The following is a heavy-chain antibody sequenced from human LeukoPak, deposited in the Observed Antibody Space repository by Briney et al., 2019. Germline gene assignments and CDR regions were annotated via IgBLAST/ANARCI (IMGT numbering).Heavy chain of an antibody. D-gene: IGHD6-25*01. CDR3: ARRVVAAARNWFDP. CDR2: IYYSGST. V-gene: IGHV4-59*12. J-gene: IGHJ5*02. Sequence: SETLSLTCTVSGGSINSYFWTWIRQPPGKGLEWIGYIYYSGSTNYNPSLKSRVTISVDTSKNQFSLKLSSVTAADTAVYYCARRVVAAARNWFDPWGQGTLVTVSS. CDR1: GGSINSYF.